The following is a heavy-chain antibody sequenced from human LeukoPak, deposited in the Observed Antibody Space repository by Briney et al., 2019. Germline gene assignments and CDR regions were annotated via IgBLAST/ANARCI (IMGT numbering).Heavy chain of an antibody. CDR3: AKIDSSGYYLVPGFDY. J-gene: IGHJ4*02. D-gene: IGHD3-22*01. V-gene: IGHV3-23*01. Sequence: GGSLRLSCAASGFTFSSYAMSWVRQAPGKGLEWVSAISGSGGSTYYADSVKGRFTISRDNSKNTLYLQMNSLRAEDTAVYYCAKIDSSGYYLVPGFDYWGQGTLVTVSS. CDR1: GFTFSSYA. CDR2: ISGSGGST.